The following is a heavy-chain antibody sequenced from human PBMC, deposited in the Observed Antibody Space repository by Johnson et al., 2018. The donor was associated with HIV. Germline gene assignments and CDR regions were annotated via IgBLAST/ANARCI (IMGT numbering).Heavy chain of an antibody. Sequence: VQLVESGGGLVQPGGSLRLSCAASGFTVSSNYMSWVRQAPGKGLEWVSIIYSGGSTINYADSVKGRFTISRDNAKNSLYLQMNSLRPEDTAVYYCARDHGWSRGWLFDAFDIWGQGTMVTVSS. D-gene: IGHD6-19*01. J-gene: IGHJ3*02. CDR1: GFTVSSNY. CDR3: ARDHGWSRGWLFDAFDI. V-gene: IGHV3-66*01. CDR2: IYSGGSTI.